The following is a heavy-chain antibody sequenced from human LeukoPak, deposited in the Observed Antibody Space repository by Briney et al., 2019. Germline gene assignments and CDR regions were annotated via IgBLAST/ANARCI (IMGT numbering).Heavy chain of an antibody. V-gene: IGHV3-53*01. CDR3: ARDGGIAATNYGMDV. D-gene: IGHD6-13*01. CDR1: GFTVSSNY. Sequence: GGSLRLSCAASGFTVSSNYMSWVRQAPGKGLEWVSVIYSGGSTYYADSVKGRFTISRDNSKNTQYLQMNSLRAKDTAVYYCARDGGIAATNYGMDVWGKGTTVTVSS. CDR2: IYSGGST. J-gene: IGHJ6*04.